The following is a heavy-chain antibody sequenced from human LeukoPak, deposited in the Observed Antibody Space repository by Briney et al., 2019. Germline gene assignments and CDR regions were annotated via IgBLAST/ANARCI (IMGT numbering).Heavy chain of an antibody. D-gene: IGHD4-17*01. CDR2: IYYSGST. CDR3: ARHHLTTPDY. J-gene: IGHJ4*02. Sequence: SETLSLTCTVSGGSISSSSHYWGWIRQPPGKGLEWIGSIYYSGSTYYNPSLKSRVTISVDTSKNQFSLKLSSVTAADTAVCYCARHHLTTPDYWGQGTLVTVSS. V-gene: IGHV4-39*01. CDR1: GGSISSSSHY.